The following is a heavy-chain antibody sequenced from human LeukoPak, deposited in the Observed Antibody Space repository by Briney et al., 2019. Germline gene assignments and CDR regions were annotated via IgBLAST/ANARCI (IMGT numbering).Heavy chain of an antibody. CDR1: GGSFTSYA. CDR2: IIPIFGTA. J-gene: IGHJ3*02. CDR3: ARPVGYYDFWSGPNPKFDAFDI. D-gene: IGHD3-3*01. Sequence: ASVMVSCKASGGSFTSYAISWVRLAPGQGLEWMGGIIPIFGTANYAQKFQGRVTITADESTSTAYMELSSLRSEDTAVYYCARPVGYYDFWSGPNPKFDAFDIWGQGTMVTVSS. V-gene: IGHV1-69*01.